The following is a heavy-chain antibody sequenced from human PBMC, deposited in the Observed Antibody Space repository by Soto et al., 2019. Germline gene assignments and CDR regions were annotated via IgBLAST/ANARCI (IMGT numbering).Heavy chain of an antibody. D-gene: IGHD3-22*01. Sequence: ASAKVSCKAPGYIFTSYWIGWVRQAPGQGLEWMGWISAFKGYTKYPQRLQGRVTMTTDTPTSTAYMELRSLRSDDTAVYYCARVDDYYDSSGHYFTFFNYWGQGSLVTVSS. J-gene: IGHJ4*02. CDR2: ISAFKGYT. CDR1: GYIFTSYW. CDR3: ARVDDYYDSSGHYFTFFNY. V-gene: IGHV1-18*01.